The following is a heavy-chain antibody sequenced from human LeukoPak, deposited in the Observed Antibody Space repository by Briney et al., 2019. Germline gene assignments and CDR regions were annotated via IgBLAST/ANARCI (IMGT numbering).Heavy chain of an antibody. CDR1: GFTFSSYA. CDR3: AKWKYSNSGIDDY. CDR2: ISGSGDNT. D-gene: IGHD6-6*01. Sequence: GGSQRLSCAASGFTFSSYAMSWVRQVPGKGLEWVSVISGSGDNTYYADSVKGRFTISRDNSKNMLYLQMNSLRAEDTAVYYCAKWKYSNSGIDDYWGQGTLVTVSS. J-gene: IGHJ4*02. V-gene: IGHV3-23*01.